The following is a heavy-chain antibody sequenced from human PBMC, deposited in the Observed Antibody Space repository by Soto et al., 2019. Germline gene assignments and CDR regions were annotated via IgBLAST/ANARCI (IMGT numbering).Heavy chain of an antibody. Sequence: SETLSLTCAVYGGSFSGYYWSWIRQPPEKGLEWIGEINHSGSTNYNPSLKSRVTISVDTSKSQFSLRLSSVTAADTAVYYCARERYSSSRYSDYSDYMDVWGKGTTVTVSS. CDR2: INHSGST. V-gene: IGHV4-34*01. J-gene: IGHJ6*03. CDR1: GGSFSGYY. D-gene: IGHD6-13*01. CDR3: ARERYSSSRYSDYSDYMDV.